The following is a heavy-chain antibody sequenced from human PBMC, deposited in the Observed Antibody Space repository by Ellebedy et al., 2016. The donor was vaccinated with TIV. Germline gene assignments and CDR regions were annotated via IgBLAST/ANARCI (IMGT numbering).Heavy chain of an antibody. J-gene: IGHJ6*02. D-gene: IGHD6-13*01. CDR2: IYYSGST. CDR3: ARHTYVGSSWYRYYYGMDV. CDR1: GGSISSSSYY. V-gene: IGHV4-39*01. Sequence: SETLSLXXTVSGGSISSSSYYWGWIRQPPGKGLEWIGSIYYSGSTYYNPSLKSRVTISVDTSKNQFSLKLSSVTAADTAVYYCARHTYVGSSWYRYYYGMDVWGQGTTVTVSS.